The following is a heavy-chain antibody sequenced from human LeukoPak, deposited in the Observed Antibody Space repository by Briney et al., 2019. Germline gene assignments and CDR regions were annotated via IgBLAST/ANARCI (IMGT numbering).Heavy chain of an antibody. V-gene: IGHV4-61*02. D-gene: IGHD6-6*01. J-gene: IGHJ6*03. CDR1: GGSISSGSYY. CDR3: ARDWYSSSPYYYYYMDV. Sequence: PSETLSLTCTVSGGSISSGSYYWSWIRQPAGKGLEWIGRIYTSGSTNYNPSLKSRVTISVDTSKNQFSLKLSSVTAADTAVYYCARDWYSSSPYYYYYMDVWGKGTTVTVSS. CDR2: IYTSGST.